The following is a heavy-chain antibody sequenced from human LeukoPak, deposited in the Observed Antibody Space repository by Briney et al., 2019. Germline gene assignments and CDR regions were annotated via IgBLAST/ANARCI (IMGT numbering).Heavy chain of an antibody. CDR2: ITAAGSRT. Sequence: PGGSLRLSCAASGFTFGSYTMSWVRQAPGKGLEWVSGITAAGSRTYYADSVKGRFTISRDSSKNTLYLQLNSLGVDDTAVYYCATSMGGSNVDYWGQGTLVTVSS. J-gene: IGHJ4*02. CDR1: GFTFGSYT. CDR3: ATSMGGSNVDY. D-gene: IGHD3-16*01. V-gene: IGHV3-23*01.